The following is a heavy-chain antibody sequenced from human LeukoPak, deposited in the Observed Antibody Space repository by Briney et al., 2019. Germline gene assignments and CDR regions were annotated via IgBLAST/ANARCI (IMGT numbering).Heavy chain of an antibody. CDR3: ARGDVVFDP. Sequence: SETLSLTCTVSGGSISGYYWSWIRQPPGKGLEWIGYIYYSGNTNYNPSHKSRISISVDTSKNQFSLKLSSVTAADTAVYYCARGDVVFDPWGQGTLVTVSS. CDR2: IYYSGNT. CDR1: GGSISGYY. V-gene: IGHV4-59*01. D-gene: IGHD2-21*01. J-gene: IGHJ5*02.